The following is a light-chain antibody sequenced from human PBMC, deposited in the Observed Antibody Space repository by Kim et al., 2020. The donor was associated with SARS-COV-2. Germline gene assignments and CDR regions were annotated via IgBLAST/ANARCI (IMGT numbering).Light chain of an antibody. J-gene: IGLJ2*01. CDR3: HCRDSSGSHR. V-gene: IGLV3-19*01. CDR1: SLRSYY. CDR2: DKN. Sequence: SSELTQDPAVSVALGQTVRITCQGDSLRSYYASWYQQKPGQAPVLVIYDKNIRPSGIPDRFSGSSSGNTASLTITGAQAEDEADYYCHCRDSSGSHRFGGGTKLAVL.